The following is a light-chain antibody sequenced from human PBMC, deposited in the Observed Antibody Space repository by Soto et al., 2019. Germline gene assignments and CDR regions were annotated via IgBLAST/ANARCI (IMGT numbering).Light chain of an antibody. J-gene: IGLJ3*02. V-gene: IGLV2-14*01. CDR1: SSDVGGYNF. CDR2: EVT. Sequence: QSALTQTASVSGSPGQSITISCTETSSDVGGYNFVSWYQQHPGKAPKLMIYEVTNRPSGVSNRFSGSKSGNTASLTISGLQAEDEADYYCCSPAGSYTWVFGGGTKLTVL. CDR3: CSPAGSYTWV.